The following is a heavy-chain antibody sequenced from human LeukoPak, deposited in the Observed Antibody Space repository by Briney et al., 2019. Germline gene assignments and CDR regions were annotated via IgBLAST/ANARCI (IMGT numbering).Heavy chain of an antibody. J-gene: IGHJ4*02. CDR3: TKRVKYGGTWDHFAD. CDR2: VNADGGNT. Sequence: GGSLRLSCAASGFTFDNYRMSWVRQAPGKGLEWVSTVNADGGNTYYADSVKGRFTITRDNSKSTLILQMNSLRVEDTALYYCTKRVKYGGTWDHFADWGQGTLVTVSS. CDR1: GFTFDNYR. V-gene: IGHV3-23*01. D-gene: IGHD1-26*01.